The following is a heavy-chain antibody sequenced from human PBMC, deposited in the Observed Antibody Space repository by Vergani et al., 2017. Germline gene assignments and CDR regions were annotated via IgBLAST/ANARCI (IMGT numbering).Heavy chain of an antibody. J-gene: IGHJ6*02. D-gene: IGHD6-13*01. V-gene: IGHV1-69*12. CDR3: AGEEPTAAGYYYYYGMDV. CDR2: IIPIFGTA. Sequence: QVQLVQSGAEVKKPGSSVKVSCKASGGTFSSYAISWVRQAPGQGLEWMGGIIPIFGTANYAQKFQGRVTITADESTCTAYMELSSLRSEDTAVYYCAGEEPTAAGYYYYYGMDVWGQGTTVTVSS. CDR1: GGTFSSYA.